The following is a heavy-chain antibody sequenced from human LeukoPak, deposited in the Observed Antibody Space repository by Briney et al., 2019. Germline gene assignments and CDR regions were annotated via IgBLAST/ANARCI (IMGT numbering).Heavy chain of an antibody. CDR1: GGSISSSSYY. V-gene: IGHV4-61*01. CDR3: AREATEYSYGYDYFDY. CDR2: IYYSGST. D-gene: IGHD5-18*01. Sequence: SETLSLTCTVSGGSISSSSYYWSWIRQPPGKGLEWIGYIYYSGSTNYNPSLKSRVTISVDTSKNQFSLKLSSVTAADTAVYYCAREATEYSYGYDYFDYWGQGTLVTVSS. J-gene: IGHJ4*02.